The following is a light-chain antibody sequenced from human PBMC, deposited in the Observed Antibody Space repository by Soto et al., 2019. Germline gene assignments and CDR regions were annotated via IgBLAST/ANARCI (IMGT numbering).Light chain of an antibody. J-gene: IGKJ1*01. CDR1: QSISSW. V-gene: IGKV1-5*01. CDR3: QPDNSYPST. Sequence: DIQMTQSPSTLSASVGERVTITCRASQSISSWLAWYQQKPGKAPKLLIYDASSLASGVPSRFSGSGSGTECTLTISSLQPDDFATYYCQPDNSYPSTFGQGTKVEIK. CDR2: DAS.